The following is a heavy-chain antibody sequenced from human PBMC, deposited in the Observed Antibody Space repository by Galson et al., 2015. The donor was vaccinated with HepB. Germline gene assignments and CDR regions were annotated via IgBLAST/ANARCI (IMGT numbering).Heavy chain of an antibody. CDR2: IIPIFGTA. CDR1: GGTFSSYA. V-gene: IGHV1-69*06. D-gene: IGHD5-18*01. J-gene: IGHJ6*02. CDR3: ANRKSWDTAMVHYYYYGMDV. Sequence: SVKVSCKASGGTFSSYAISWVRQAPGQGLEWMGGIIPIFGTANYAQKFQGRVTITADKSTSTAYMELSSLRSEDTAVYYCANRKSWDTAMVHYYYYGMDVWGQGTTVTVSS.